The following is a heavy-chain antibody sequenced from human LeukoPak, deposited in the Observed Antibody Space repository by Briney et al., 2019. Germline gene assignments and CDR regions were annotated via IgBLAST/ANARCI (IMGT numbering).Heavy chain of an antibody. CDR3: ARGCSGGSCYSVYGDDYYYYGMDV. J-gene: IGHJ6*02. Sequence: PSETLSLTCTVSGGSISSGDYYWSWIRQPPGKGLEWIGYIYYSGSTYYNPSLKSRVTISVDTSKNQFSLKLSSVPAADTAVYYCARGCSGGSCYSVYGDDYYYYGMDVWGQGTTVTVSS. D-gene: IGHD2-15*01. CDR1: GGSISSGDYY. V-gene: IGHV4-30-4*01. CDR2: IYYSGST.